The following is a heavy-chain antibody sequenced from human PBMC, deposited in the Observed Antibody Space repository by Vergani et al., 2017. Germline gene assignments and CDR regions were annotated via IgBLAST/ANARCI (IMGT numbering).Heavy chain of an antibody. J-gene: IGHJ4*02. V-gene: IGHV3-23*04. Sequence: VQLVESGGGSVQPGESLRLSCVASGFRFREHGMNWVRQAPGKGLEWVSGISGHDHRTLYADSVKGRFIISRDNSQNTLYLQMDSLTAEDTAIYFCVNGYYYDQSGLASFDYWGQGTLVTVSS. CDR1: GFRFREHG. CDR3: VNGYYYDQSGLASFDY. CDR2: ISGHDHRT. D-gene: IGHD3-22*01.